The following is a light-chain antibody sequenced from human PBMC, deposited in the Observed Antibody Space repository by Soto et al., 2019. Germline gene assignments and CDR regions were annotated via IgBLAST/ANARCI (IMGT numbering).Light chain of an antibody. CDR2: DVS. J-gene: IGKJ2*01. V-gene: IGKV3-11*01. CDR1: QCVTNN. Sequence: EIVLTQSPATLSLSPGERATLSCRASQCVTNNVAWYQQKPGQAPRLLISDVSNRASGIPARFVGSGSGTFFTINITGLHHEVFEVYFCQHRDDLYTFGQGTKLDIK. CDR3: QHRDDLYT.